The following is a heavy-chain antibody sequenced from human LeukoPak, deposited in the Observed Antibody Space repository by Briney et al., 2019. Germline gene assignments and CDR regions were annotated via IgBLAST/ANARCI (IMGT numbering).Heavy chain of an antibody. CDR3: AKSSGYGDYGYYYYYMDV. CDR2: ISGSGSSL. V-gene: IGHV3-48*03. D-gene: IGHD4-17*01. J-gene: IGHJ6*03. CDR1: GFTFSAYE. Sequence: GGSLRLSCAASGFTFSAYEMNWVRQAPGKGLEPVSYISGSGSSLSYADSVRGRFTISRDNAKNSLFLQMNSLRVEDTAIYYCAKSSGYGDYGYYYYYMDVWGKGTTVTISS.